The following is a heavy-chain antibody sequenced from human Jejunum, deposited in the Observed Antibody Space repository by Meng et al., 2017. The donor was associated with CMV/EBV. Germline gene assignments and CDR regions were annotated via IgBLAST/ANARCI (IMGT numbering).Heavy chain of an antibody. Sequence: EVQLVESGGGLVQPGGSLSLSCAASGFSFSSYWMHWVRQAPGKGLVWVSRIYSDGIIINYADSVKGRFTISRDNAKNTLYLQMNSLRAEDTAVYYCAKDRHGGNLGLLDYWGQGTLVTVSS. CDR2: IYSDGIII. D-gene: IGHD4-23*01. V-gene: IGHV3-74*01. CDR3: AKDRHGGNLGLLDY. J-gene: IGHJ4*02. CDR1: GFSFSSYW.